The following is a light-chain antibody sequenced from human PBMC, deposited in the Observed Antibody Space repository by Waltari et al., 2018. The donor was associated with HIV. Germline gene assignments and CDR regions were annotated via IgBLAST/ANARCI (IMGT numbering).Light chain of an antibody. Sequence: DIRMTQSPSTLSASVGDRVTTTCRASQNISGWLAWYQQRPGKAPRLLIHRASNLEFGVSPRFSGGGSGTEFSLTIAGLQPDDFATYYCQQYSVDFYTFGQGTKV. J-gene: IGKJ3*01. CDR1: QNISGW. CDR2: RAS. V-gene: IGKV1-5*03. CDR3: QQYSVDFYT.